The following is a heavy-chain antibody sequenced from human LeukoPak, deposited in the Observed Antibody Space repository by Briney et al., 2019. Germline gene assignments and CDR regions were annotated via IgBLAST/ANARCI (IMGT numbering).Heavy chain of an antibody. Sequence: GGSLRLSCAASGFTFSSYAMRWLRQAPGKGLEWVSAISGSGGSTYYADSVKGRFTISRDNSKNTLYLQMNSLRAEDTAVYYCAKVGCSGGSCSDGLDVWGKGTTVTVSS. D-gene: IGHD2-15*01. CDR2: ISGSGGST. V-gene: IGHV3-23*01. J-gene: IGHJ6*04. CDR1: GFTFSSYA. CDR3: AKVGCSGGSCSDGLDV.